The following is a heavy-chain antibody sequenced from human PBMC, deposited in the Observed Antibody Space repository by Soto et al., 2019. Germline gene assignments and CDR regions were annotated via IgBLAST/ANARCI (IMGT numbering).Heavy chain of an antibody. CDR3: ARGYCSGGSCSYGMDV. D-gene: IGHD2-15*01. V-gene: IGHV1-8*01. Sequence: ASVKVSCKASGYTFTSYDINWVRQATGQGLEWMGWMNPNSGNTGYAQKFQGRVTMTRNTSISTAYMELSSLRSEDTAVYYCARGYCSGGSCSYGMDVWGQGTTVTVSS. J-gene: IGHJ6*02. CDR2: MNPNSGNT. CDR1: GYTFTSYD.